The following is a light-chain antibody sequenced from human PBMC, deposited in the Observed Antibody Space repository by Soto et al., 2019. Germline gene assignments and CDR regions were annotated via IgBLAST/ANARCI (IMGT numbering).Light chain of an antibody. CDR3: QKYNSSPWT. J-gene: IGKJ1*01. CDR1: QSISSW. V-gene: IGKV1-5*03. CDR2: KAS. Sequence: DIQMTQSPSTLSASVGDRVTITCRASQSISSWLAWYQQKPGKAPKLLIYKASSLESGVPSRFSGNGSGTEFTLTISSLQTDDFATYYCQKYNSSPWTFGQGTKVEIK.